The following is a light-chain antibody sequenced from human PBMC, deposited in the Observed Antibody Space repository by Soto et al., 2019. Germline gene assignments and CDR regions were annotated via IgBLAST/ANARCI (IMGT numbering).Light chain of an antibody. V-gene: IGLV1-47*01. Sequence: QPVLTQPPSASGTPGQRVTISCSGSSSNIGSNYVYWYQQLPGTAPKLLIYRNNQRPSGVPDRFSGSKSGTSASLAISGLLSEDEADYYCAAWDDSLSGSVFGGGTQLTVL. J-gene: IGLJ7*01. CDR1: SSNIGSNY. CDR2: RNN. CDR3: AAWDDSLSGSV.